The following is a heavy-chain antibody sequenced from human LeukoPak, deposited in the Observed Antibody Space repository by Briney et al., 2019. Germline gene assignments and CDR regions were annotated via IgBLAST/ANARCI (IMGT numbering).Heavy chain of an antibody. V-gene: IGHV3-73*01. J-gene: IGHJ6*03. CDR3: TRPALAPTNYYYDSSGYLFPYYYMDV. CDR2: IRSKANSYAT. D-gene: IGHD3-22*01. CDR1: GFTFSSYE. Sequence: GGSLRLSCAASGFTFSSYEMNWVRQAPGKGLEWVGRIRSKANSYATAYAASVKGRFTISRDDSKNTAYLQMNSLKTEDTAVYYCTRPALAPTNYYYDSSGYLFPYYYMDVWGKGTTVTVSS.